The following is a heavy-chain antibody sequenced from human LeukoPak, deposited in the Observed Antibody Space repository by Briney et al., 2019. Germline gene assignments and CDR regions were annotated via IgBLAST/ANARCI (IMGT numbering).Heavy chain of an antibody. V-gene: IGHV1-18*01. J-gene: IGHJ3*02. Sequence: ASVKVSCKASGGTFSSYAISWVRQAPGQGLEWMGWISAYNGNTNYAQKLQGRVTMTTDTSTSTAYMELRSLRSDDTAVYYCARAAIAAFDIWGQGTMVTVSS. CDR2: ISAYNGNT. CDR1: GGTFSSYA. CDR3: ARAAIAAFDI. D-gene: IGHD2-21*02.